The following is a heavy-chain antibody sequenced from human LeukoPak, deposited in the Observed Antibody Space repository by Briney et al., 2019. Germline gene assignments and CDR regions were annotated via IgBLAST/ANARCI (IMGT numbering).Heavy chain of an antibody. V-gene: IGHV1-46*03. CDR2: INSSGGST. J-gene: IGHJ4*02. CDR3: ARDFWRGYYAY. D-gene: IGHD3-3*01. Sequence: ASVKVSCKASGYTFTSYYMHCVRQAPGQGLEWMGIINSSGGSTSYAQKFQGRVTMTRDTSTSTVYMELSSLRSEDTAVYYCARDFWRGYYAYWGQGTLVTVSS. CDR1: GYTFTSYY.